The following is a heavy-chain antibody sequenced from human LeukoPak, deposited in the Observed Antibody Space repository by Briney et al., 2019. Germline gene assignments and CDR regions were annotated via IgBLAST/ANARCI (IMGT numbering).Heavy chain of an antibody. J-gene: IGHJ5*02. D-gene: IGHD3-9*01. CDR1: GYTFTSYG. Sequence: SVKLSCKVSGYTFTSYGISWVRQSPGPGREAMGWISAYNGNTNYAPTLQGRVTMTTDTSTSTAYMELRSLRSDDTAVYYCARFFDYDILTGSFDPWGQGTLVTVSS. V-gene: IGHV1-18*04. CDR3: ARFFDYDILTGSFDP. CDR2: ISAYNGNT.